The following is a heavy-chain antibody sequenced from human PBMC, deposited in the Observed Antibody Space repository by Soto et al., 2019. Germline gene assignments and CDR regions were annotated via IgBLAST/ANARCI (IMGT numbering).Heavy chain of an antibody. D-gene: IGHD2-2*01. CDR1: GFTFSSYW. CDR2: IKQDGSEK. CDR3: ARLILGYCSSISCTYYYYYYYMDV. Sequence: PGGSLRLSCAASGFTFSSYWMSWVRQAPGKGLEWVANIKQDGSEKYYVDSVKGRFTISRDNAKNSLYLQMNSLRAEDTAVYYCARLILGYCSSISCTYYYYYYYMDVWGKGTTVT. V-gene: IGHV3-7*01. J-gene: IGHJ6*03.